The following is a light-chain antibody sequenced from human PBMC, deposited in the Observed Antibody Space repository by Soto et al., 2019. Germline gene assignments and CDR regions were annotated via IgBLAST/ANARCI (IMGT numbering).Light chain of an antibody. CDR2: AAS. J-gene: IGKJ4*01. CDR1: QGIRTY. Sequence: DLQLTQSPSFLSASVGDRVTITCRASQGIRTYLAWYQQKPGKAPNLLVYAASTLHSGVPSRFSGSGSGTDFTLKISSLQPADVAAYYCQQLNSYPLTYGGGTKGEIK. CDR3: QQLNSYPLT. V-gene: IGKV1-9*01.